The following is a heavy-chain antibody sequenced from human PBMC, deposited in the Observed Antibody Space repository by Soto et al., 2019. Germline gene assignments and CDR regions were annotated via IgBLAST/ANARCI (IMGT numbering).Heavy chain of an antibody. CDR1: GYTFTSYG. V-gene: IGHV1-18*01. CDR3: ARVLITMVRGVIPNYYYGMDV. D-gene: IGHD3-10*01. J-gene: IGHJ6*02. CDR2: ISAYNGNT. Sequence: WASVKVSCKASGYTFTSYGISWVRQAPGQGLEWMGWISAYNGNTNYAQKLQGRVTMTTDTSTSTAYMELSSLRSEDTAVYYCARVLITMVRGVIPNYYYGMDVWGQGTTVTVSS.